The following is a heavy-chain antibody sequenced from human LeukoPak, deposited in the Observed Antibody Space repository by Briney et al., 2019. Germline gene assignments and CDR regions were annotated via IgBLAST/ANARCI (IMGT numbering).Heavy chain of an antibody. CDR3: ATGAGYSYAYSFDY. J-gene: IGHJ4*02. CDR1: GXSISNYY. V-gene: IGHV4-59*01. CDR2: VYYSGST. D-gene: IGHD5-18*01. Sequence: SETLSLTCTVSGXSISNYYWSWIRQPPGKGLEWIGYVYYSGSTNHNPSPKSRVTISVDTHKNQFSLKLTSVTAADTAVYYCATGAGYSYAYSFDYWGQGILVTVSS.